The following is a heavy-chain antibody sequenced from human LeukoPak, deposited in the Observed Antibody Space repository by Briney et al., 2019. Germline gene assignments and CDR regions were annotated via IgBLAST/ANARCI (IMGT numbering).Heavy chain of an antibody. CDR3: ARGYDILTGYITADFDY. CDR2: VSVYDGKT. V-gene: IGHV1-18*01. CDR1: GYTFNNFG. D-gene: IGHD3-9*01. J-gene: IGHJ4*02. Sequence: ASVKVSCKTDGYTFNNFGISWVRQAPGQGLEWLGWVSVYDGKTNYAQTVQDRVTMTTDTSTGTAYMDLRSLRSDDTAVYYCARGYDILTGYITADFDYWGQGTLVTVSS.